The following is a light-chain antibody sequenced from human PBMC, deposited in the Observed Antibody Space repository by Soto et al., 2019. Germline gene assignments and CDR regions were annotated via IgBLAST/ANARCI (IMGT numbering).Light chain of an antibody. Sequence: DIQMTQSPSTLSASVGDIVTITCRASQSISSWLAWYQQKPGKAPKVLIYDASSLGSGVPSRFSGSGSGTEFSLTISSLQPDDFATYYCQQYNHYWTFGQGTRVEIK. J-gene: IGKJ1*01. V-gene: IGKV1-5*01. CDR1: QSISSW. CDR3: QQYNHYWT. CDR2: DAS.